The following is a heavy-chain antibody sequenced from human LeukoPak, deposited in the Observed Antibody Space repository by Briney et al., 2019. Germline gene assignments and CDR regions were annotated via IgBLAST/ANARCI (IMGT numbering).Heavy chain of an antibody. CDR3: ARVGDGGYGYYYGMDV. D-gene: IGHD5-12*01. Sequence: GGSLRLSCAASGFTFSSYAMSWVRQAPGKGLEWVSAISGIGGSTYYADSVKGRFTMSRDNAKNSVYLQMNSLRAEDTAVYYCARVGDGGYGYYYGMDVWGQGTTVTVSS. V-gene: IGHV3-23*01. CDR2: ISGIGGST. CDR1: GFTFSSYA. J-gene: IGHJ6*02.